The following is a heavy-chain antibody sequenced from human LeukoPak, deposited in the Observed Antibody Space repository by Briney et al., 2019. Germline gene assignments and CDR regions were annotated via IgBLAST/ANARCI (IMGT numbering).Heavy chain of an antibody. D-gene: IGHD2-8*01. V-gene: IGHV1-8*01. CDR1: GYTFTSYD. Sequence: ASVKVSCKASGYTFTSYDINWVRQATGQGLEWMGWMNPNSGNTGYAQKFQGRVTMTRNTSISTAYMELSSLRSEDTAVYYCARAPGGIMVSLLWKYYFDYWGQGTLVTVSS. J-gene: IGHJ4*02. CDR3: ARAPGGIMVSLLWKYYFDY. CDR2: MNPNSGNT.